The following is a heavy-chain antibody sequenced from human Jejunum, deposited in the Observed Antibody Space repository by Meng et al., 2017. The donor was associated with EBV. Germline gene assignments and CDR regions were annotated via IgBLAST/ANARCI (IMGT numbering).Heavy chain of an antibody. CDR3: ARPISGYTYYFDY. CDR1: GYTFTDYY. V-gene: IGHV1-2*06. J-gene: IGHJ4*02. Sequence: VQLGQSGTEVKESGASVKVSCKASGYTFTDYYLHWVRQAPGQGLEWMGRVNPNSGVTNYAEKFQGRVTMTRDTSISTSYMEVSRLTSDDTAVYYCARPISGYTYYFDYWGQGTLVTVSS. D-gene: IGHD5-18*01. CDR2: VNPNSGVT.